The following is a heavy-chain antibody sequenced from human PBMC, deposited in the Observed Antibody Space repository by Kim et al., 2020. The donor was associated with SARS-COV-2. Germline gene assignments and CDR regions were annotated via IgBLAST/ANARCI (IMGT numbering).Heavy chain of an antibody. CDR1: GFTFTTYG. CDR3: ARGTVDY. D-gene: IGHD2-2*01. CDR2: ISSSGSPI. Sequence: GGSLRLSCAASGFTFTTYGMNWVRQAPGKGLEWVSHISSSGSPIYYADSVRGRFTISRDNAKNSLYLQMNSLKDDDTAIYYCARGTVDYWGQGTLVTVST. V-gene: IGHV3-48*02. J-gene: IGHJ4*02.